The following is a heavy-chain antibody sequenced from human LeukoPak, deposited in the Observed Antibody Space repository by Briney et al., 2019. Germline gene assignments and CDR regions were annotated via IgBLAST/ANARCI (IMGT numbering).Heavy chain of an antibody. Sequence: SETLSLTCSVSGYSISSGYQWAWIRQSPGKGLEWTGSIFHSGSAHYNPSLKSRVTISVDTSRNQFSLKLNSVSATGTAVYYCARDPRWLTPDCTSTSCYENYFDPWGQGTLVTVSS. D-gene: IGHD2-2*01. CDR3: ARDPRWLTPDCTSTSCYENYFDP. CDR2: IFHSGSA. V-gene: IGHV4-38-2*02. J-gene: IGHJ5*02. CDR1: GYSISSGYQ.